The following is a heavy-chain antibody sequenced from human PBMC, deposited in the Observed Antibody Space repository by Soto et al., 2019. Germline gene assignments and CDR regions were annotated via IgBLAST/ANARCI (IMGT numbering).Heavy chain of an antibody. D-gene: IGHD3-10*01. Sequence: GASVKVSFKASGGTFSSYAISWVRQAPGQGLEWMGGIIPIFGTANYAQKFQGRVTITADESTSTAYMELSSLRSEDTAVYYCAKRQYYYGSGSYYNLGGNYYYGMDVWGQGTTVTVSS. CDR2: IIPIFGTA. V-gene: IGHV1-69*13. CDR1: GGTFSSYA. CDR3: AKRQYYYGSGSYYNLGGNYYYGMDV. J-gene: IGHJ6*02.